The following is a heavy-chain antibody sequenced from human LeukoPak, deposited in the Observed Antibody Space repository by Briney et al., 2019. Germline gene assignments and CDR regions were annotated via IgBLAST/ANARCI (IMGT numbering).Heavy chain of an antibody. CDR1: GLTFSNYW. Sequence: GGSLRLSCAASGLTFSNYWMHWVRQAPGKGLVWVARINSDGSSTSHADSVKGRFTISRDNSKNTLYPQMNSLRAEDTAVYYCARDLSYYYGMDVWGQGTTVTVSS. J-gene: IGHJ6*02. CDR2: INSDGSST. D-gene: IGHD2/OR15-2a*01. V-gene: IGHV3-74*01. CDR3: ARDLSYYYGMDV.